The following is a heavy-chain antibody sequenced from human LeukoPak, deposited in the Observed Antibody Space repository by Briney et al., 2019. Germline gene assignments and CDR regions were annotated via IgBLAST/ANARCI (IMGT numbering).Heavy chain of an antibody. V-gene: IGHV4-59*12. D-gene: IGHD2/OR15-2a*01. CDR3: ARNMVGETTFDY. J-gene: IGHJ4*02. Sequence: SETLSLTCIVSGGSISSDYWSWIRQPPGKGLEWIGCIYYSGSTIYNPSLKSRLTISVDKSKNQFSLKLSSVTAADTAVYYCARNMVGETTFDYWGQGTLVTVSS. CDR1: GGSISSDY. CDR2: IYYSGST.